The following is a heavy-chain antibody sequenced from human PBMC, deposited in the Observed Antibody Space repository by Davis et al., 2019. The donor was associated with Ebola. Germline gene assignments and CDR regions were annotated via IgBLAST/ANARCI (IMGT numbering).Heavy chain of an antibody. V-gene: IGHV4-59*11. CDR3: ARTKYSYGPFDY. CDR1: GASISSHY. CDR2: LYYSGST. J-gene: IGHJ4*02. D-gene: IGHD5-18*01. Sequence: PSETLSLTCTVSGASISSHYWSWIRQPPGKELEWIGYLYYSGSTAYNPSLKSRVTISVDTSKNQFSLKLSSVTAADTAVYYCARTKYSYGPFDYWGQGTLVTVSS.